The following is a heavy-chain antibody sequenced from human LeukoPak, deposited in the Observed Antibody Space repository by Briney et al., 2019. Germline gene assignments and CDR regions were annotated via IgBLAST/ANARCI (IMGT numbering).Heavy chain of an antibody. CDR3: ARGLLGYCSSTSCYGHYYYYGMDV. V-gene: IGHV3-48*03. CDR1: GVTFSSYE. D-gene: IGHD2-2*01. Sequence: RASPRLSCAASGVTFSSYEMNWVRQAPGKKLEWVSYISSSGSTIYYADSVKGRFTISRDNAKNSLYLQMNSLRAEDTAVYYCARGLLGYCSSTSCYGHYYYYGMDVWGQGTTVTVS. J-gene: IGHJ6*02. CDR2: ISSSGSTI.